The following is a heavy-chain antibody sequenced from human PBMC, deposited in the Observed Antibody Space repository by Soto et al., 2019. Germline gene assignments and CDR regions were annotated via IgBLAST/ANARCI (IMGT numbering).Heavy chain of an antibody. V-gene: IGHV4-59*08. CDR2: IYHDGST. CDR1: GGSISSYS. D-gene: IGHD3-22*01. Sequence: QVQLQESGPGLLRPSETLSLNCTVSGGSISSYSWSWIRQSPGKGLEWIGYIYHDGSTDYNPSLKSRVTISVDTSQNQLSLKLSSVTAADTAVYYCARLIDRDWFDPWGQGTLVTVSS. J-gene: IGHJ5*02. CDR3: ARLIDRDWFDP.